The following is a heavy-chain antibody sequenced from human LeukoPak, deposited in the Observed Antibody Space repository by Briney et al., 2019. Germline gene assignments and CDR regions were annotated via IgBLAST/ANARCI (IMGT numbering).Heavy chain of an antibody. CDR2: ISGSGGST. V-gene: IGHV3-23*01. J-gene: IGHJ6*02. D-gene: IGHD4-17*01. CDR3: ATDYGDSPYYYYGMDV. CDR1: GFTFSSYA. Sequence: GGSLRLSCAASGFTFSSYAMSWVRQAPGKGLEWVSAISGSGGSTYYADSVKGRFTISRDNSKNTLYLQMNGLRAEDTAVYYCATDYGDSPYYYYGMDVWGQGTTVTVSS.